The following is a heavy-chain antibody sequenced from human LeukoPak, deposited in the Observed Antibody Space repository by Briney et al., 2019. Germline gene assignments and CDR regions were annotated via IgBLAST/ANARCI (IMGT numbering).Heavy chain of an antibody. V-gene: IGHV3-74*01. CDR2: INSDGTTT. J-gene: IGHJ4*02. D-gene: IGHD2-2*01. CDR1: TFTFSGYW. Sequence: GGSLRLSCSASTFTFSGYWMHWVRQASGKGLVWISRINSDGTTTNYADSVNGRFTISRDNAKNTLYLQMTSLRAEDAAVYYCWVPATAGEADYWGQGTLVTVSS. CDR3: WVPATAGEADY.